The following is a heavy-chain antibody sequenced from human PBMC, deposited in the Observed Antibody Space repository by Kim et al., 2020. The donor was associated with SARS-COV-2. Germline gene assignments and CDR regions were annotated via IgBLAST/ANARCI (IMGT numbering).Heavy chain of an antibody. CDR1: GFTFSSYA. Sequence: GGSLRLSCAASGFTFSSYAMHWVRQAPGKGLEWVAVISYDGSNKYYADSVKGRFTISRDNSKNTLYLQMNSLRAEDTAVYYCARDEGAAADTPLFLTPDYGMDVWGQGTTVTVSS. V-gene: IGHV3-30-3*01. CDR2: ISYDGSNK. J-gene: IGHJ6*02. D-gene: IGHD6-13*01. CDR3: ARDEGAAADTPLFLTPDYGMDV.